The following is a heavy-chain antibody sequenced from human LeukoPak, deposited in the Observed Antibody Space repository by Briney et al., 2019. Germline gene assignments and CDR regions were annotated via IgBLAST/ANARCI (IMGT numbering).Heavy chain of an antibody. V-gene: IGHV3-20*03. CDR3: AREAEYTYYYDSSGYSAYYFDY. J-gene: IGHJ4*02. CDR1: RFTPDDDG. D-gene: IGHD3-22*01. CDR2: INWNIVSE. Sequence: GGSLRLSSAASRFTPDDDGTSWVRHAPRKGLDWVSGINWNIVSEGYEDSVKGRFTISRGNAKNSLYLQMNSLRAEDTALYYCAREAEYTYYYDSSGYSAYYFDYWGQGTLVTVSS.